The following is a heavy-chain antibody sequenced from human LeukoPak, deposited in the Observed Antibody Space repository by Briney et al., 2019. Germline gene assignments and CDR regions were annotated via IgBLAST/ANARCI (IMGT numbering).Heavy chain of an antibody. CDR2: IYYSGST. V-gene: IGHV4-39*01. CDR1: GGSISSSSYY. D-gene: IGHD3-22*01. J-gene: IGHJ3*02. CDR3: ARPRSSGYYSGAFDI. Sequence: SETLSLTCTVSGGSISSSSYYWGWIRQPPGKGLEWIGSIYYSGSTYYNPSLKSRVTISVDTSKNQFSLKLSSVIAADTAVYYCARPRSSGYYSGAFDIWGQGTMVTVSS.